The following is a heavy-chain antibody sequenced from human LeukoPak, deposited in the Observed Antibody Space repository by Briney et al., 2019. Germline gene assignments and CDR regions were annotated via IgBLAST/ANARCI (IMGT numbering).Heavy chain of an antibody. V-gene: IGHV3-7*01. CDR2: INQGGSEK. D-gene: IGHD1-26*01. J-gene: IGHJ3*02. Sequence: GGSLRLSCAASGFTFSSYWMSWVRQAPGKGLEWVANINQGGSEKYYVDSVKGRFTISRDNAKRSLYLQMNSLRAEDTAAYYCARDGTPFDTWGQGTMVTVSS. CDR3: ARDGTPFDT. CDR1: GFTFSSYW.